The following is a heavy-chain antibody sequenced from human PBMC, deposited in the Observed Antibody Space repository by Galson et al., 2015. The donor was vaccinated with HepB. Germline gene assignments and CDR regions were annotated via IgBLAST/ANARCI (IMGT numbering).Heavy chain of an antibody. CDR3: ARSRTEHRRGWYYFDY. CDR2: ISYDETKK. D-gene: IGHD6-19*01. Sequence: LRLSCAASGFTFSSYAMHWVRQAPGKGLEWVAVISYDETKKYYADSVKGRFTISRDNSKNTLSLEMNSLRAEDTAVFYCARSRTEHRRGWYYFDYWGQGILVTVSS. J-gene: IGHJ4*02. CDR1: GFTFSSYA. V-gene: IGHV3-30-3*01.